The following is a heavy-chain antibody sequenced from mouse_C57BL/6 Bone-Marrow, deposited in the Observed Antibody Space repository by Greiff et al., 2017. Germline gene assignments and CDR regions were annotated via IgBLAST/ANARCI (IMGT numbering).Heavy chain of an antibody. Sequence: EVQGVESGGGLVQSGRSLRLSCATSGFTFSDFYMEWVRQAPGKGLEWIAASRNKANDYTTEYSASVKGRFIVSRDTSQSILYLQMNALRAEDTAIYYCARDADYDPYAMDYWGQGTSVTVSS. CDR2: SRNKANDYTT. J-gene: IGHJ4*01. CDR3: ARDADYDPYAMDY. CDR1: GFTFSDFY. D-gene: IGHD2-4*01. V-gene: IGHV7-1*01.